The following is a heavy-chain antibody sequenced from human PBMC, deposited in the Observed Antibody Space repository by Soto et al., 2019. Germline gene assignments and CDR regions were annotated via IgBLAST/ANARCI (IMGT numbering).Heavy chain of an antibody. CDR3: ALTQLSHMSYYLIDF. J-gene: IGHJ6*03. CDR2: IDWDDDK. V-gene: IGHV2-70*11. CDR1: GFSLSTSGMC. D-gene: IGHD5-18*01. Sequence: SGPTLVNPTQTLTLTCTFSGFSLSTSGMCVSWIRQPPGKALEWLARIDWDDDKYYSTSLKTRLTISKDTSKNQVVLTMTNMDPVDTATYYCALTQLSHMSYYLIDFWGKGTSVTGSS.